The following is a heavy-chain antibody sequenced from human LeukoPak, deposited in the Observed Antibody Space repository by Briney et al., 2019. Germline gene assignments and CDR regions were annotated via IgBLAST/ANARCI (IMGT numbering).Heavy chain of an antibody. D-gene: IGHD2-2*01. J-gene: IGHJ5*02. V-gene: IGHV6-1*01. Sequence: SQTLSLTCAISGDSVSSNSVTWNWIRQSPSRGLEWLGRTYYRSTWYNDYAVSVRGRITVNPDTSKNQFTLHLNSVTPEDTAVYYCARRLSQYDCFDPWGQGILVTVSS. CDR2: TYYRSTWYN. CDR1: GDSVSSNSVT. CDR3: ARRLSQYDCFDP.